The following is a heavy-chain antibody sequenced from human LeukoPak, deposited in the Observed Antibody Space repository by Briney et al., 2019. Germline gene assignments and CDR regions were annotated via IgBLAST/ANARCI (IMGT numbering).Heavy chain of an antibody. D-gene: IGHD2/OR15-2a*01. CDR1: GFTFDDYA. CDR2: IGSEGST. CDR3: AKGIKSPGDP. Sequence: GRSLRLSCAASGFTFDDYAMHWVRQAPGKGLEWVSAIGSEGSTYYADSVKGRFTISRDNSKNTLYLEMNSLRADDTAIYYCAKGIKSPGDPWGQGALVTVSS. V-gene: IGHV3-23*01. J-gene: IGHJ5*02.